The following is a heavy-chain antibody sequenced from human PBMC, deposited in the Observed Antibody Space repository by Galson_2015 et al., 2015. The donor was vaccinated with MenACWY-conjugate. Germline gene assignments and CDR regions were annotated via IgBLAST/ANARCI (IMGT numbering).Heavy chain of an antibody. V-gene: IGHV3-74*01. CDR2: INSDGRRT. J-gene: IGHJ4*02. CDR3: ARLGGNYRTTSHFDY. CDR1: GFTFSTYW. D-gene: IGHD1-26*01. Sequence: SLRLSCAASGFTFSTYWMHWVRQAPGKGLVWVSRINSDGRRTSYADSVKGRFTISRDNAKNTLYLQMNSLRAEDTAVYYCARLGGNYRTTSHFDYWGQGTPVTVSS.